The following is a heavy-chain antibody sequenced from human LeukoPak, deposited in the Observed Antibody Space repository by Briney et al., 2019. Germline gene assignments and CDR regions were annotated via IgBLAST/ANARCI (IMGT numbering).Heavy chain of an antibody. D-gene: IGHD6-13*01. Sequence: PGGSLRLSCAASGFTFSSYAMGWVRQAPGKGLEWVSVIHNSGNTYYADSVKGRFTISRDNSKNTLYLQINSLRAEDTAVYYCAGSIAAAGDYWGQGTLVTVSS. V-gene: IGHV3-23*05. J-gene: IGHJ4*02. CDR1: GFTFSSYA. CDR3: AGSIAAAGDY. CDR2: IHNSGNT.